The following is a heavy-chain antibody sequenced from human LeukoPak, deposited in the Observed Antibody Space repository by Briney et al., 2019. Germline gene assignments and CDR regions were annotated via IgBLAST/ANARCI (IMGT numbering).Heavy chain of an antibody. V-gene: IGHV3-48*03. CDR2: LSSSGSAF. J-gene: IGHJ4*02. CDR3: AKEGRYYYDSSGYPFDY. Sequence: GGSLTLSCEDSGFTFRSYEMNWVRQAPGKGLEWIAYLSSSGSAFSYADSVKGRFTIARDNAKNSVYLQMNSLRAEDTAVYYCAKEGRYYYDSSGYPFDYWGQGTLVTVSS. CDR1: GFTFRSYE. D-gene: IGHD3-22*01.